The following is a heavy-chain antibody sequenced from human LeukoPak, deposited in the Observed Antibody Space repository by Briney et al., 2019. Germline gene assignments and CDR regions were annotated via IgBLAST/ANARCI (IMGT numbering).Heavy chain of an antibody. V-gene: IGHV3-7*01. Sequence: GGSLRLSCTASGFSFSGSWMSWVRQLPGKGLEWLADMNPDGSVIVYVDSVKGRFTVSRNNAKNSLYLQMDGLRAEDTAVYYCARDPLNGALDIWGQGTLVTVSS. CDR2: MNPDGSVI. CDR3: ARDPLNGALDI. J-gene: IGHJ3*02. CDR1: GFSFSGSW.